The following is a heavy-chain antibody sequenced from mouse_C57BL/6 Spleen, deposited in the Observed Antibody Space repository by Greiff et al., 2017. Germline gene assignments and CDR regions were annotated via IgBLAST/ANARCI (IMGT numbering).Heavy chain of an antibody. CDR1: GYTFTSYW. V-gene: IGHV1-53*01. CDR3: ASSATVVVRYWYFDV. CDR2: INPSNGGT. J-gene: IGHJ1*03. Sequence: QVQLQQPGTELVKPGASVKLSCKASGYTFTSYWMHWVKQRPGKGLEWIGNINPSNGGTNYNEKFKSKATLTVDKSSSTAYMQLSSLTSEDSAVYYFASSATVVVRYWYFDVWGTGTTVTVSS. D-gene: IGHD1-1*01.